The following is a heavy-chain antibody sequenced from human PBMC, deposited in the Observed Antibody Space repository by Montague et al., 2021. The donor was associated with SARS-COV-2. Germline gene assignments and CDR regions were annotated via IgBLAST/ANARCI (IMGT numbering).Heavy chain of an antibody. CDR3: AKAGLYSSTYDS. CDR2: IYSGGSTT. D-gene: IGHD6-13*01. J-gene: IGHJ4*02. Sequence: SLRLSCAASGFTFSGYAMTWVRQAPGKGLELVSVIYSGGSTTYYADSVKGRFTISRDNSKNTLYLQMNSLRAEDTAVYYCAKAGLYSSTYDSWGQGTLVTVSS. V-gene: IGHV3-23*03. CDR1: GFTFSGYA.